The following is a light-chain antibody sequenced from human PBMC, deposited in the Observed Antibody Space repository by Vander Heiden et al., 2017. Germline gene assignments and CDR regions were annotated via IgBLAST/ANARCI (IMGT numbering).Light chain of an antibody. CDR1: QSVSIY. CDR3: QQRSNWPLT. V-gene: IGKV3-11*01. Sequence: ELVLTQSPPTLSLSPGESATLSCRATQSVSIYLPWYPQKPGQAPRLIIDGASNRATGIAGRFSGSGSAKDFTITISSLDPEDFAVYYCQQRSNWPLTFGGGTKVEIK. J-gene: IGKJ4*02. CDR2: GAS.